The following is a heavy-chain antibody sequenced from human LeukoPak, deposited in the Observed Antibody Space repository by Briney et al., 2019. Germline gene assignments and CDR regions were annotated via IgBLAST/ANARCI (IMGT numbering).Heavy chain of an antibody. Sequence: GGSLRLSCSASGFTFSSYAMEWVRQAPGKGLEYVSAISSSGDSTYYADSVKGRFTISRDNSKNTLYLQMNSLRPEDAAVYYCVKDGMAVVSTAPLDYWGQGILVTVSS. CDR3: VKDGMAVVSTAPLDY. V-gene: IGHV3-64D*09. CDR2: ISSSGDST. CDR1: GFTFSSYA. J-gene: IGHJ4*02. D-gene: IGHD3-22*01.